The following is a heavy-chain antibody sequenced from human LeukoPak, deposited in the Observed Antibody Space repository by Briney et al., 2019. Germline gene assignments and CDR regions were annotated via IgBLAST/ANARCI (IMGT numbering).Heavy chain of an antibody. CDR3: ARDGDTSGYTD. D-gene: IGHD3-22*01. V-gene: IGHV3-7*01. J-gene: IGHJ4*02. Sequence: GGSLRLSCAASGFTFSDYAMSWVRQAPGKGLEWVANIKQDGSEKYYVDSVKGRFTISRDNAKNSLYLQMNSLTADDTAVYYCARDGDTSGYTDWGQGTLVTVSS. CDR1: GFTFSDYA. CDR2: IKQDGSEK.